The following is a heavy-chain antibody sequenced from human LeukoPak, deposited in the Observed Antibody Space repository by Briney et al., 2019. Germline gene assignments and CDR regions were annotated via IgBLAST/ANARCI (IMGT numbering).Heavy chain of an antibody. CDR1: GGSFSGYY. CDR3: ARVKTEGIYYYDSSGYYYFDY. D-gene: IGHD3-22*01. J-gene: IGHJ4*02. Sequence: SETLSLTCAVYGGSFSGYYWSWIREPPGKGLEWIGEINHSGSTNYNTSLKSRVTISVDTSKNQFSLKLSSVTAADTAVYYCARVKTEGIYYYDSSGYYYFDYWGQGTLVTVSS. CDR2: INHSGST. V-gene: IGHV4-34*01.